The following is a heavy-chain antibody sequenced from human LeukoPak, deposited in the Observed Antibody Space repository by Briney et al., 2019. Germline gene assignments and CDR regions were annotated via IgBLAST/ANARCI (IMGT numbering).Heavy chain of an antibody. CDR2: IYYSGST. Sequence: SETLSLTCTVSGGSISSYYWSWIRQPPGKGLEWIGYIYYSGSTYYNPSLKSRVTISVDTSKNQFSLKLSSVTAADTAVYYCARLQSGSYASYFDYWGQGTLVTVSS. CDR1: GGSISSYY. D-gene: IGHD1-26*01. V-gene: IGHV4-59*08. CDR3: ARLQSGSYASYFDY. J-gene: IGHJ4*02.